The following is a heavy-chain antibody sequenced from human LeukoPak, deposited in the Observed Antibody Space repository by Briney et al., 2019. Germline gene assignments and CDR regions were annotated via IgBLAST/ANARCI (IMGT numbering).Heavy chain of an antibody. CDR2: ISGSSSSI. D-gene: IGHD2-2*01. CDR1: GFIFSNYG. CDR3: ARGRGGYCSSTSCSDS. Sequence: PGGSLRLSCAASGFIFSNYGMNWVRQAPGKGLEWVSSISGSSSSIYKADSVRGRFTVSRDNAKNSLYLQMNSLRAEDTAVYYCARGRGGYCSSTSCSDSWGQGTLVIVSS. V-gene: IGHV3-21*01. J-gene: IGHJ4*02.